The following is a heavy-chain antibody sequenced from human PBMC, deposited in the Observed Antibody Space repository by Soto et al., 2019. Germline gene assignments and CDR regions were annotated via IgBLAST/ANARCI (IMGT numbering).Heavy chain of an antibody. CDR1: GYSFTSYC. J-gene: IGHJ3*02. V-gene: IGHV5-51*01. D-gene: IGHD6-19*01. Sequence: PVESLKISCKGSGYSFTSYCIGWVRQMPGKGLEWMGIIYPGDSDTRYSPSFQGQVTISADKSISTAYLQWSSLKASDTAMYYCARHEGSGWPLDAFDIWGQGKMVT. CDR3: ARHEGSGWPLDAFDI. CDR2: IYPGDSDT.